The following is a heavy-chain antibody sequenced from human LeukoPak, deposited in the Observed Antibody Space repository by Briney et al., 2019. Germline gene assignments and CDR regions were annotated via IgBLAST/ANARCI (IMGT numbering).Heavy chain of an antibody. CDR3: TREGSGDGLFFDY. CDR2: IRSKAYGGTT. D-gene: IGHD5-24*01. J-gene: IGHJ4*02. V-gene: IGHV3-49*04. Sequence: GGSLRLSCTASGFTFGDYAMSWVRQAPGKGLEWVGFIRSKAYGGTTEYAASVKGRFTISRDDSKSIAYLQMNSLKTEDTAVYYCTREGSGDGLFFDYWGQGTLVTVSS. CDR1: GFTFGDYA.